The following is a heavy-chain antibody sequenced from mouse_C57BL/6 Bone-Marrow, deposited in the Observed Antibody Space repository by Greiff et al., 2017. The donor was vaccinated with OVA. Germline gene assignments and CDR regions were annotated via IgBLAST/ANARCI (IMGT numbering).Heavy chain of an antibody. CDR2: IDPENGDT. D-gene: IGHD1-1*01. CDR3: TTRDYGSSYVSYWYFDV. V-gene: IGHV14-4*01. J-gene: IGHJ1*03. CDR1: GFNIKDDY. Sequence: EVKLQESGAELVRPGASVKLSCTASGFNIKDDYMHWVKQRPEQGLEWIGWIDPENGDTEYASKFQGKATITADTSSNTAYLQLSSLTSEDTAVYYCTTRDYGSSYVSYWYFDVWGTGTTVTVSS.